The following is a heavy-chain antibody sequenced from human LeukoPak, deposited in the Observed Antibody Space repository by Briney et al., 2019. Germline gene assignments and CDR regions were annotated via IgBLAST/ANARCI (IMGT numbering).Heavy chain of an antibody. CDR2: INWRGVST. D-gene: IGHD3-22*01. V-gene: IGHV3-20*04. CDR1: GFTFDDYG. CDR3: ARVAYYYDSSGGGLDY. J-gene: IGHJ4*02. Sequence: PGGSLRLFCAASGFTFDDYGMSWARHAPRKGLEWVSGINWRGVSTGYAHSVEGRFAISRDNAKSSLYLQMNSLRAEDTALYYCARVAYYYDSSGGGLDYWGQGTLVTVSS.